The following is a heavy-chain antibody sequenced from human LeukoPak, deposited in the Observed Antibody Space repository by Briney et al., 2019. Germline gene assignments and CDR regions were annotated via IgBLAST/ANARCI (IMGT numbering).Heavy chain of an antibody. CDR2: ISGSGGST. J-gene: IGHJ5*02. CDR3: AREESYYDRGGWFDP. V-gene: IGHV3-23*01. CDR1: GFTFSSYA. Sequence: GGSLRLSCAASGFTFSSYAMSWVRQAPGKGLEWVSAISGSGGSTYYADSVKGRFTISRDNSKNTLYLQMNSLRAEDTAVYYCAREESYYDRGGWFDPWGQGTLVTVSS. D-gene: IGHD3-22*01.